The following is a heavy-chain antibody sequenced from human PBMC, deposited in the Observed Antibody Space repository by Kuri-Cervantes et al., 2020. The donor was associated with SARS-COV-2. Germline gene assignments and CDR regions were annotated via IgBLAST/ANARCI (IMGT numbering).Heavy chain of an antibody. CDR1: GFTVSSNY. CDR2: ISGSGGST. V-gene: IGHV3-23*01. J-gene: IGHJ4*02. CDR3: ARDVYRGPGSYPVY. Sequence: GESLKISCAASGFTVSSNYMSWVRQAPGKGLEWVSAISGSGGSTYYADSVKGRFTISRDNSKNTLYLQMNSLRAEDTAVYYCARDVYRGPGSYPVYWGQGTLVTVSS. D-gene: IGHD1-26*01.